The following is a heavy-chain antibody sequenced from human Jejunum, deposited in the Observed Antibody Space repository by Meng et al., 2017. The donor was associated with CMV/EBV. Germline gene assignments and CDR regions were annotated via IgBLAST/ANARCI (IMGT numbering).Heavy chain of an antibody. J-gene: IGHJ4*02. Sequence: SLRLSCVASEYTFRSYAMAWVRQAPGKGLEWVSAILANGVTTYYADSVKGRFTISRDNSKNTLYLQMDSLRAEDTAVYFCARRGQVWGQGTLVTVSS. V-gene: IGHV3-23*01. CDR3: ARRGQV. CDR2: ILANGVTT. CDR1: EYTFRSYA.